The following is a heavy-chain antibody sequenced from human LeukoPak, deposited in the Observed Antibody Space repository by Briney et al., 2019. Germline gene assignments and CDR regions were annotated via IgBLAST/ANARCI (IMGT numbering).Heavy chain of an antibody. CDR2: IIPILGIA. Sequence: ASVKVSCKASGGTFSSYTISWVGQAPGQGLEWMGRIIPILGIANYAQKFQGRVTITADKSTSTAYMELSCLRSEDTAVYYCASQTGGTQFDYWGQGTLVTVSS. CDR1: GGTFSSYT. CDR3: ASQTGGTQFDY. D-gene: IGHD7-27*01. V-gene: IGHV1-69*02. J-gene: IGHJ4*02.